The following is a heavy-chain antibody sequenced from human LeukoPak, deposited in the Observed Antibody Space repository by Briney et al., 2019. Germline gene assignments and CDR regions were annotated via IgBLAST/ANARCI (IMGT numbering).Heavy chain of an antibody. CDR2: IYHSGST. CDR1: GYSISSGYY. CDR3: ARGCCSGGSCYHDAFDI. D-gene: IGHD2-15*01. V-gene: IGHV4-38-2*02. J-gene: IGHJ3*02. Sequence: SETLSLTCTVSGYSISSGYYWGWIRQPPGKGLEWIGSIYHSGSTYYNPSLKSRVTISVDTSKNQFSLKLSSVTAADTVVYYCARGCCSGGSCYHDAFDIWGQGTMVTVSS.